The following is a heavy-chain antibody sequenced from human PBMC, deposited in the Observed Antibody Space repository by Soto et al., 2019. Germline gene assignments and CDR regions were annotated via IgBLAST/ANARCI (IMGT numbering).Heavy chain of an antibody. D-gene: IGHD6-13*01. CDR1: GFTFSSYG. V-gene: IGHV3-30*18. J-gene: IGHJ6*02. CDR2: ISYDGSNK. CDR3: AKDLLRQQLFVVYYYYGMDV. Sequence: RRLSCAASGFTFSSYGMHWVRQAPGKGLEWVAVISYDGSNKYYADSVKGRFTISRDNSKNTLYLQMNSLRAEDTAVYYCAKDLLRQQLFVVYYYYGMDVWGQGTTVTVSS.